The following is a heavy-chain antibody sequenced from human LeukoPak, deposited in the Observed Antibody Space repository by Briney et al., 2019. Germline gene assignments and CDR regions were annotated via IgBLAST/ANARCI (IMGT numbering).Heavy chain of an antibody. J-gene: IGHJ4*02. CDR1: GFTFSSYE. D-gene: IGHD3-22*01. V-gene: IGHV3-48*03. Sequence: PGGSLRLSCAASGFTFSSYEMNWVRQAPGKGLEWVSYISSSGSTIYYADSVKGRFTISRDNAKSSLYLQMNSLRAEDTAVYYCAREVVRHYYDSSGYNPLDYWGQGTLVTVSS. CDR2: ISSSGSTI. CDR3: AREVVRHYYDSSGYNPLDY.